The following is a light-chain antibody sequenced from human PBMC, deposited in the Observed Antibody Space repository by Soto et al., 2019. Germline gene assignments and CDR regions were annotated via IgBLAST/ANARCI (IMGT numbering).Light chain of an antibody. J-gene: IGLJ3*02. CDR1: SSNIGAGYD. CDR2: GNS. Sequence: QSVLTQPPSVSGAPGQRVTISCTGSSSNIGAGYDVHWYQQLPGTAPKLLIYGNSNRPSGVPDRLSGSKSGTSASLAITGLQAEDEADYYCQSYDSSLSDSVFGGGTKVTVL. CDR3: QSYDSSLSDSV. V-gene: IGLV1-40*01.